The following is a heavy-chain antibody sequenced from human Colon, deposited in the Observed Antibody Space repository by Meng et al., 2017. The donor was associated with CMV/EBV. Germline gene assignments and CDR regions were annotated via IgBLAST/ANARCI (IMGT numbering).Heavy chain of an antibody. D-gene: IGHD3-3*02. CDR3: AKDGRIFGVVSFDY. CDR1: GVSISTTNYC. CDR2: ICYTGLT. J-gene: IGHJ4*02. Sequence: SEPLSLTCSVSGVSISTTNYCWGWIRQSPGKGLEWIGSICYTGLTYYNPSLKSRVTISVDTSKNQFSLRLSSVTAADTAVYYCAKDGRIFGVVSFDYWGQGTLVTVSS. V-gene: IGHV4-39*07.